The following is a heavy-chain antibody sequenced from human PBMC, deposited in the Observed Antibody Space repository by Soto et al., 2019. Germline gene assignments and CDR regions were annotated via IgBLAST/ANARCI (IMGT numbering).Heavy chain of an antibody. V-gene: IGHV3-23*01. Sequence: VQLLESGGGWVQPGGSLRLSCAASGFTFSGSPMSWVRQTPGKGQEWVSSISTSGDYTYYADSVKGRFTSSRDNSKDTLNLQMNSLRAEDTAIYYCATINYSGSWFWDYWGQGTLVTVSS. J-gene: IGHJ4*02. CDR1: GFTFSGSP. D-gene: IGHD1-26*01. CDR2: ISTSGDYT. CDR3: ATINYSGSWFWDY.